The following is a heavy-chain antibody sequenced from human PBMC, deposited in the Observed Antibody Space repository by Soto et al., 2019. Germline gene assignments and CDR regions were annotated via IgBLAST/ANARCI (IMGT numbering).Heavy chain of an antibody. Sequence: GGSLRLSCAASGFTIDDYAMHWVRQAPGKGLEWVSGISWNSGSIGYADSVKGRFTISRDNAKNSLYLQMNSLRAEDTALYYCAKDGPAAVEAYYHYMDVWRKGTTDTVSS. D-gene: IGHD2-15*01. CDR3: AKDGPAAVEAYYHYMDV. V-gene: IGHV3-9*01. J-gene: IGHJ6*03. CDR1: GFTIDDYA. CDR2: ISWNSGSI.